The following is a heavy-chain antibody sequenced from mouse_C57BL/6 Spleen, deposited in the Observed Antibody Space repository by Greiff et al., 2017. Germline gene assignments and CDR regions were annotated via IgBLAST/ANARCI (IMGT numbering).Heavy chain of an antibody. Sequence: EVQVVESGEGLVKPGGSLKFSCAASGFTFSSYAMSWVSQTPEKRLEWVAYISSGGDCLYYADTVKGRFTISSDNARNTLYLQMSSLKSEDTARYYCTRDYFPTDAMDYWGQGTSVTVSS. CDR1: GFTFSSYA. CDR2: ISSGGDCL. D-gene: IGHD1-1*02. J-gene: IGHJ4*01. CDR3: TRDYFPTDAMDY. V-gene: IGHV5-9-1*02.